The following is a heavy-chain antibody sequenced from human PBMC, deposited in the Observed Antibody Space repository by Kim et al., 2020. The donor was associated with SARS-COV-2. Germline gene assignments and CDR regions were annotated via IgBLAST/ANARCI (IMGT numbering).Heavy chain of an antibody. CDR2: INHSGST. Sequence: SETLSLTCAVYGGSFSGYYWSWIRQPPGKGLEWIGEINHSGSTNYNPSLKSRVTISVDTSKNQFSLKLSSVTAADTAVYYCARDRTYYYDCSGYPKEPFDIWGQGTMVTVSS. V-gene: IGHV4-34*01. J-gene: IGHJ3*02. CDR3: ARDRTYYYDCSGYPKEPFDI. D-gene: IGHD3-22*01. CDR1: GGSFSGYY.